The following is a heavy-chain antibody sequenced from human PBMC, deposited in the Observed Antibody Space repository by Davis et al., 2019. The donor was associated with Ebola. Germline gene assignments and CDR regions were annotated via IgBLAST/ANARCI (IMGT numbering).Heavy chain of an antibody. CDR3: ARERETIAAADDYYYGMDV. D-gene: IGHD6-13*01. CDR2: ISGSGGST. Sequence: GESLKISCAASGFTFSSYAMSWVRQAPGKGLEWVSAISGSGGSTYYADSVKGRFTISRDNAKNSLYLQMNSLRAEDTAVYYCARERETIAAADDYYYGMDVWGQGTTVTVSS. CDR1: GFTFSSYA. J-gene: IGHJ6*02. V-gene: IGHV3-23*01.